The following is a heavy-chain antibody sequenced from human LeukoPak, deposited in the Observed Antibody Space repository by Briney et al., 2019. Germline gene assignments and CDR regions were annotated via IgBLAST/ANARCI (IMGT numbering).Heavy chain of an antibody. CDR1: GGSISPHY. Sequence: SETLSLTCTVSGGSISPHYWSWIRQPPGKGLEWIGYISYSGSTNYNSSLESRVTISVDTSKIQFSLNLSSVTAADTAVYYCARAPSMILPYYFDYWGQGALATVSS. D-gene: IGHD3-22*01. V-gene: IGHV4-59*11. J-gene: IGHJ4*02. CDR3: ARAPSMILPYYFDY. CDR2: ISYSGST.